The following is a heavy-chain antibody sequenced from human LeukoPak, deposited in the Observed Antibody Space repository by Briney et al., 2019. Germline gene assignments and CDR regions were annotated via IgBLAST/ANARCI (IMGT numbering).Heavy chain of an antibody. Sequence: ASVKVSCKASGYTFTSYYMHWVRQAPGQGLEWMGIINPSGGSTSYAQKFQGRVTMTRDTSTSTVYMELSSLRSEDTAVYYCARERYYGSGSYHHWFDPWGQGTLVTVSS. D-gene: IGHD3-10*01. CDR1: GYTFTSYY. CDR3: ARERYYGSGSYHHWFDP. V-gene: IGHV1-46*01. CDR2: INPSGGST. J-gene: IGHJ5*02.